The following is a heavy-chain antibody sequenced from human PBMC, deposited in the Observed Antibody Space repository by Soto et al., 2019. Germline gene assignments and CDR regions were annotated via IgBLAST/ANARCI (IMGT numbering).Heavy chain of an antibody. CDR3: ARGSAAAAGTPVLDF. CDR2: INAGNGNT. D-gene: IGHD6-13*01. V-gene: IGHV1-3*01. J-gene: IGHJ4*02. Sequence: QVQLVQSGAEVKKPGASVKVSCKASGYTFTSYAMHWVRQAPGQRLEWMGWINAGNGNTKYSQKFQGRVTITRDTSASTAYMERSSLSSEDTAVYCCARGSAAAAGTPVLDFWGQGTLVTVSS. CDR1: GYTFTSYA.